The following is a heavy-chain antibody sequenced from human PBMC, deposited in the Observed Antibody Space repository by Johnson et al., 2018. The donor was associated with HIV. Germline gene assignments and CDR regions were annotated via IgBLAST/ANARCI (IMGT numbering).Heavy chain of an antibody. D-gene: IGHD6-13*01. CDR2: ISRSGSTI. V-gene: IGHV3-11*01. Sequence: QVQLVESGGGVVQPGGSLRLSCAASGFSVSSNYMSWVRQAPGKGLEWISYISRSGSTIYYADSVKGRFTISRDNAKNSLYLQMNSLRAEDTALYYCAKDSVRYSSRWDGGDAFDIWGQGTMVTVSS. CDR3: AKDSVRYSSRWDGGDAFDI. CDR1: GFSVSSNY. J-gene: IGHJ3*02.